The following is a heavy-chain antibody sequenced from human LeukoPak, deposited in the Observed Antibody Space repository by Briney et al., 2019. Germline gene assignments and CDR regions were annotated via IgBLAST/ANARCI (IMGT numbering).Heavy chain of an antibody. J-gene: IGHJ6*03. CDR1: GYTFTSYG. V-gene: IGHV1-18*01. Sequence: ASVKVSCKASGYTFTSYGISWVRQAPGQGLEWMGWISAYNGNTNYAQKLQGRVTMTTDTSTSTAYMELRSLRSDDTAVYYCARDRPGGYSSSWPYYYYYYMDVWGKGTTVTVSS. CDR2: ISAYNGNT. D-gene: IGHD6-13*01. CDR3: ARDRPGGYSSSWPYYYYYYMDV.